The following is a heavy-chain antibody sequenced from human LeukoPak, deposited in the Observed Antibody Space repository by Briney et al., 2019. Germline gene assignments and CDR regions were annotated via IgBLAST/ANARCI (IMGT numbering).Heavy chain of an antibody. Sequence: SETLSPTCGVSGYSISSGYYWGWIRQPPGKGLEWIGSFYHSGSTYYNPSLKSRVTISVDTSKNQFSLKLRSVTAADTALYYCARWDSGEWFHDAFDIWGQGKRVTVSS. D-gene: IGHD3-3*01. V-gene: IGHV4-38-2*01. CDR3: ARWDSGEWFHDAFDI. J-gene: IGHJ3*02. CDR2: FYHSGST. CDR1: GYSISSGYY.